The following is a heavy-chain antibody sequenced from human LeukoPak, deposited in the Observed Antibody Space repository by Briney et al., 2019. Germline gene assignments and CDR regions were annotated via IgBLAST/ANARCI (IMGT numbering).Heavy chain of an antibody. CDR2: IYSGGST. V-gene: IGHV3-66*01. D-gene: IGHD3-16*02. Sequence: PGGSLRLSCAASGFTFSDYYMSWLRQAPGKGLEWVSVIYSGGSTYYADSVKGRFTISRDTSKNTLYLQMNSLRAEDTAVYYCARDVVTVMNDYWGQGTLVTVSS. J-gene: IGHJ4*02. CDR3: ARDVVTVMNDY. CDR1: GFTFSDYY.